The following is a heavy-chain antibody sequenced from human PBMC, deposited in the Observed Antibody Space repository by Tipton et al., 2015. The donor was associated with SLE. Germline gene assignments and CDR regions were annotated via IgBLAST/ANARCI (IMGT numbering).Heavy chain of an antibody. J-gene: IGHJ6*02. D-gene: IGHD5-12*01. CDR1: GGSISTYY. CDR3: SRHREYSGHDYHDFLAMDV. V-gene: IGHV4-59*01. CDR2: VDSSGST. Sequence: TLSLTCSVSGGSISTYYWNWIRQPPGKGLEWIGYVDSSGSTNYNPSLRSRLPISVDTSRNQFSLKLNSLTAADTAVYYCSRHREYSGHDYHDFLAMDVGGHGTTVTVS.